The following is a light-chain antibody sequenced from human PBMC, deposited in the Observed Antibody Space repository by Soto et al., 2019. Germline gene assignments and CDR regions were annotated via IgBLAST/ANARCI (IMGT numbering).Light chain of an antibody. CDR3: QQSYSTIT. CDR1: QSISSY. J-gene: IGKJ3*01. V-gene: IGKV1-39*01. Sequence: DIQMTQSPSSLSASVGDRVTITCRASQSISSYLNWYQQKPGKATKLLIYAASSLQSGVPSRFSGSGSGTDFTLTISSLQPEDFATYYCQQSYSTITFRPGTKVDIK. CDR2: AAS.